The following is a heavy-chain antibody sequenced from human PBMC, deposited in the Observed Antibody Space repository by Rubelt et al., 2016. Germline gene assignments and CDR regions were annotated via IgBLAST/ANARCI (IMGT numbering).Heavy chain of an antibody. D-gene: IGHD2-2*01. CDR1: GGSFSGYY. J-gene: IGHJ5*02. CDR2: INHSGST. CDR3: ARVGLEVVPAGWGWFDP. Sequence: QVQLQQWGAGLLKPSETLSLTCAVYGGSFSGYYWSWIRQPPGKGLEWIGEINHSGSTNYNPSLKSRVTIAVDTSKNQFSLKLSSVTAADTAVYYCARVGLEVVPAGWGWFDPWGQGTLVTVSS. V-gene: IGHV4-34*01.